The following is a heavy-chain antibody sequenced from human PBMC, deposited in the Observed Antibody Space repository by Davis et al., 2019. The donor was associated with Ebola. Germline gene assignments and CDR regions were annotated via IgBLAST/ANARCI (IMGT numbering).Heavy chain of an antibody. CDR2: ISSSSSYI. CDR1: GFTVSSNY. J-gene: IGHJ4*02. D-gene: IGHD3-3*01. CDR3: ARGATIFGVVITNYFDY. Sequence: GESLKISCAASGFTVSSNYMSWVRQAPGKGLEWVSSISSSSSYIYYADSVKGRFTISRDNAKNSLYLQMNSLRAEDTAVYYCARGATIFGVVITNYFDYWGQGTLVTVSS. V-gene: IGHV3-21*01.